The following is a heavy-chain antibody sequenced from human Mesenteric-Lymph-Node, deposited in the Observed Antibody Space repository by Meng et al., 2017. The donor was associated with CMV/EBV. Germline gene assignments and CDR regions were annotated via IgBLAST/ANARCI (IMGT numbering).Heavy chain of an antibody. CDR1: GGSISSYY. CDR2: INSDGSST. Sequence: ETLSLTCTVSGGSISSYYWSWVRQAPGKGLVWVSRINSDGSSTSYADSMKGRFTISRDNAKNTLYLQMNSLRAEDTAVYYCAREESDDYYYYGMDVWGQGTTVTVSS. D-gene: IGHD3-3*01. CDR3: AREESDDYYYYGMDV. J-gene: IGHJ6*02. V-gene: IGHV3-74*01.